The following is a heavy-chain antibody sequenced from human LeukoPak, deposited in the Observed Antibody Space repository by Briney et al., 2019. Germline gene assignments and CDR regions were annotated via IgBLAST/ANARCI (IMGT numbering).Heavy chain of an antibody. CDR2: IKEDGSEK. CDR3: ARSRTAYYNVYADF. J-gene: IGHJ4*02. V-gene: IGHV3-7*01. D-gene: IGHD1-26*01. CDR1: GFTFSSYW. Sequence: GGSLRLSCVASGFTFSSYWRSWFRQAPGKGLEWVANIKEDGSEKYYADYVKGRFTISRDNAKNSLSLQMSSLRDEDTAVFYCARSRTAYYNVYADFWGQGTLVTVSS.